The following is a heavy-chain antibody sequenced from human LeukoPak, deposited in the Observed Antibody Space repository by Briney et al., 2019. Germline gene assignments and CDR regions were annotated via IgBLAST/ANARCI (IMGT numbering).Heavy chain of an antibody. Sequence: GGSLRLSCAASGFTFSDYSMTWIRQAPGKGLEGITYISSSGTNIRYADSVKGRFTISRDNAKNSLYLQMSSLRAEDTAVYYCARDCSSTSCLLGGRDYWGQGTLVTVSS. D-gene: IGHD2-2*01. V-gene: IGHV3-11*01. CDR2: ISSSGTNI. CDR1: GFTFSDYS. CDR3: ARDCSSTSCLLGGRDY. J-gene: IGHJ4*02.